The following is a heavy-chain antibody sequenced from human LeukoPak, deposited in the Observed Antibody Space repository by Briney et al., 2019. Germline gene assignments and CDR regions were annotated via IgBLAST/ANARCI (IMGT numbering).Heavy chain of an antibody. CDR3: ARYSGSSTYPYYFDY. CDR1: GGSISSSNW. J-gene: IGHJ4*02. Sequence: PSETLSLTYAVSGGSISSSNWWSWVRQPPGRGLEWIGEIYHSGSTNYNPSLKSRVTISVDKSKNQFSLKLSSVTAADTAVYYCARYSGSSTYPYYFDYWGQGTLVTVSS. V-gene: IGHV4-4*02. CDR2: IYHSGST. D-gene: IGHD1-26*01.